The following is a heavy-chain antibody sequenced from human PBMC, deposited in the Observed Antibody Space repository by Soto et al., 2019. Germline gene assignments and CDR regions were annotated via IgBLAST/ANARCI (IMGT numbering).Heavy chain of an antibody. CDR1: GGTFSSYA. CDR2: IIPIFGTA. Sequence: SVKVSCKASGGTFSSYAISWVRQAPGQGLEWMGGIIPIFGTANYAQKFQGRVTITADESTSTAYMELSSLRSEDTAVYYCAREWGYYYDSGGYYLLGAFDNWGQGTMVTVSS. V-gene: IGHV1-69*13. CDR3: AREWGYYYDSGGYYLLGAFDN. D-gene: IGHD3-22*01. J-gene: IGHJ3*02.